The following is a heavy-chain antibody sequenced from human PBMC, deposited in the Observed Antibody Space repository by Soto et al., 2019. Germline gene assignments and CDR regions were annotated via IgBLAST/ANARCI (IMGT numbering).Heavy chain of an antibody. V-gene: IGHV4-39*01. CDR3: ARHRGYYDIFTGYYTELNFDY. J-gene: IGHJ4*02. CDR2: IYYSGTT. D-gene: IGHD3-9*01. Sequence: QLQLQESGPGLVKPSETLSLTCTVSGGSISSSSYYWGWIRQPPGKGLEWIGSIYYSGTTYYNPSPKGLVTKFGNTSKTPFSLKLSSLTAADTAVYYCARHRGYYDIFTGYYTELNFDYWGQGTLVTVSS. CDR1: GGSISSSSYY.